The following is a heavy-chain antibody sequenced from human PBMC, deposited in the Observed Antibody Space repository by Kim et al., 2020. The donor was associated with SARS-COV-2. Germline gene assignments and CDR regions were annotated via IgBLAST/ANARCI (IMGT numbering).Heavy chain of an antibody. V-gene: IGHV3-48*02. Sequence: GGSLRLSCATSGFTFSAYDMNWVRQAPGTGLEWLSFITKSSTTIYYADSVEGRFTISRDNAKNSLFLQMNSLRDEDTALYYCVRARMGGAFDMWGQVTMV. J-gene: IGHJ3*02. CDR3: VRARMGGAFDM. CDR1: GFTFSAYD. CDR2: ITKSSTTI. D-gene: IGHD3-16*01.